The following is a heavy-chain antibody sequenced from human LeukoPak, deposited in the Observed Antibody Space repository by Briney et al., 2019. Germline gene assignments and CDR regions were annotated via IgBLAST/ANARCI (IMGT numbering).Heavy chain of an antibody. V-gene: IGHV3-53*05. CDR2: MYSGGTT. Sequence: GGSLRLSCAASGFTFSNNYMNWVRQAPGKGLEWVSVMYSGGTTYYADSVKGRFTISRDNSKSTLYLQMSSLRAEDTAVYYCVLVTTAYWGRGTLVTVSS. J-gene: IGHJ4*02. D-gene: IGHD4-17*01. CDR1: GFTFSNNY. CDR3: VLVTTAY.